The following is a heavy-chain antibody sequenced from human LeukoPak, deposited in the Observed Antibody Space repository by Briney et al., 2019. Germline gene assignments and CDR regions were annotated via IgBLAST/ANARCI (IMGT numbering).Heavy chain of an antibody. CDR1: EFSVGSNY. J-gene: IGHJ4*02. CDR3: AKDNWDGYRGGYWGHFDY. CDR2: ISSSGSTI. D-gene: IGHD5-24*01. Sequence: PGGSLRLSCAASEFSVGSNYMTWVRQAPGKGLEWVSYISSSGSTIFYADSVKGRFTISRDNSKNSLYLQMNSLRTEDTALYYCAKDNWDGYRGGYWGHFDYWGQGTLVTVSS. V-gene: IGHV3-11*01.